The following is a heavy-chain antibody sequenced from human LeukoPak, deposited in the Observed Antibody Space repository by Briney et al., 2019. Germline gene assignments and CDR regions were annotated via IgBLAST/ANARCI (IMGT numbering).Heavy chain of an antibody. J-gene: IGHJ3*02. CDR3: ATDRKDVLRYFDWPNGAFDI. CDR1: GYTLTELS. CDR2: FDPEDGET. D-gene: IGHD3-9*01. Sequence: ASVKVSCKVSGYTLTELSMHWVRQAPGKGLEWMGGFDPEDGETIYAQKFQGRVTMTEDTSTDTAYMELSSLRSEDTAVYYCATDRKDVLRYFDWPNGAFDIWGQGTMVTVSS. V-gene: IGHV1-24*01.